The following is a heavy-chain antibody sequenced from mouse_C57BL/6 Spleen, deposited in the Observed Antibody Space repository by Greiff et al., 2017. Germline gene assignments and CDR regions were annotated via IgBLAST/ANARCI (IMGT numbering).Heavy chain of an antibody. Sequence: EVQLQQSGPELVKPGASVKISCKASGYTFTDYYMNWVKQSHGKSLEWIGDINPNNGGTSYNQKFKGKATLTVDKSSSTAYMELRSLTSEDSAVYYCARVRYSNYDAMDYWGQGTSVTVSS. CDR2: INPNNGGT. CDR3: ARVRYSNYDAMDY. CDR1: GYTFTDYY. D-gene: IGHD2-5*01. J-gene: IGHJ4*01. V-gene: IGHV1-26*01.